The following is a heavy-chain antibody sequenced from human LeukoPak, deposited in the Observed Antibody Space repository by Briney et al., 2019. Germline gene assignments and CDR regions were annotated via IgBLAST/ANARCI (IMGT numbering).Heavy chain of an antibody. CDR3: ARAMGGVWLVQKYYYYYGMDV. Sequence: TGGSLRLSCAASGFTFSSYWMSWVRQAPGKGLEWVANIKQDGSEKYYVDSVKGRFTISRDNAKNSLYLQMNSLRAEDTAVYYCARAMGGVWLVQKYYYYYGMDVWGQGTTVTVSS. CDR2: IKQDGSEK. J-gene: IGHJ6*02. D-gene: IGHD6-19*01. V-gene: IGHV3-7*01. CDR1: GFTFSSYW.